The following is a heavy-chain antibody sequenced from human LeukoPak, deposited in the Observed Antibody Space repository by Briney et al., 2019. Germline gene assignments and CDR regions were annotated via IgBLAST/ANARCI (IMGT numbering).Heavy chain of an antibody. J-gene: IGHJ5*02. Sequence: PSETLSLTCTVSGYSISSGYYWGWIRQPPGKGLEWIGSIYHSGSTYYNPSLKSRVTISVDTSKNQFSLKLSSVTAADTAVYYCASGYCSSTSCWNWFDPWGQGTLVTVSS. CDR2: IYHSGST. CDR1: GYSISSGYY. V-gene: IGHV4-38-2*02. CDR3: ASGYCSSTSCWNWFDP. D-gene: IGHD2-2*03.